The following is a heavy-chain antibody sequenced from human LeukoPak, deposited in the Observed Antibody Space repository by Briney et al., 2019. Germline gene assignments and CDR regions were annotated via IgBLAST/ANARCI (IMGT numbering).Heavy chain of an antibody. CDR2: IYYSGST. CDR1: GGSISSYY. CDR3: ARAEYDYVWGAPAFDI. Sequence: SETLSLTCTVSGGSISSYYWSWIRQPPGKGLEWIGYIYYSGSTNYNPSLKSRVTISVDTSKNQFSLKLSSVTAADTAVYYCARAEYDYVWGAPAFDIWGQGTMVTVSS. J-gene: IGHJ3*02. V-gene: IGHV4-59*01. D-gene: IGHD3-16*01.